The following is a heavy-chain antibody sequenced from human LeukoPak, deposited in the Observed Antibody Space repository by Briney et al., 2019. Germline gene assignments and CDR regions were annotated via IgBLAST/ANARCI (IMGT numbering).Heavy chain of an antibody. CDR1: GGSFSGYY. D-gene: IGHD1-26*01. CDR3: ARLGSGSYFLGFRPYYFDY. Sequence: TSETLSLTCAVYGGSFSGYYWSWLRQPPGKGLEWIGEINHSGRNNYNPSLKSRVTISVDTSKNQFSLKLSSVTAADTAVYYCARLGSGSYFLGFRPYYFDYWGQGTLVTVSS. J-gene: IGHJ4*02. CDR2: INHSGRN. V-gene: IGHV4-34*01.